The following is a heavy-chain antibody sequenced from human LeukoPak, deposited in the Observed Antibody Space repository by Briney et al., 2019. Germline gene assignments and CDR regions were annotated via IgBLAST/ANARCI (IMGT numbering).Heavy chain of an antibody. Sequence: GGSLRLSCAASGFTFSSFAMSWVRQAPGKGLEWVSTISGSGGTTNYADSVRGRFTFSRDNSKNTLYLQMNNLRAEDTAVYYCAKDLPDYGDYIEGYWGQGTLVTVSS. CDR1: GFTFSSFA. CDR3: AKDLPDYGDYIEGY. CDR2: ISGSGGTT. J-gene: IGHJ4*02. D-gene: IGHD4-17*01. V-gene: IGHV3-23*01.